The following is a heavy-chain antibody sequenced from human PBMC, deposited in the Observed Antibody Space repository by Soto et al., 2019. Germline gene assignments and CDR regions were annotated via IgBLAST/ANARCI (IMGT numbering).Heavy chain of an antibody. J-gene: IGHJ2*01. CDR2: ISYDGRNK. D-gene: IGHD6-19*01. CDR1: GFTFSSYG. CDR3: AKSGLVVAYYWYFDL. Sequence: AGGSLRLSCVASGFTFSSYGMHWVRQAAGKGLEWVAVISYDGRNKYYADSVKGRFTISRDNSKNTLYLQMNSLRAEDTAVYYCAKSGLVVAYYWYFDLWGRGTLVTVSS. V-gene: IGHV3-30*18.